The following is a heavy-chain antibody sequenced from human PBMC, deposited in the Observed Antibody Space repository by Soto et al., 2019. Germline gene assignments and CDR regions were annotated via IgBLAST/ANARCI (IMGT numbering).Heavy chain of an antibody. D-gene: IGHD3-3*01. CDR1: GGTFSSYA. J-gene: IGHJ6*02. Sequence: ASVKVSCKASGGTFSSYAISWVRQAPGQGLEWMGGIIPIFGTANYAQKFQGRVTITADESTSTAYMELSSLRSEDTAVYYCAKTGDIPIRDYYYYGMDVWGQGTTVTVSS. CDR2: IIPIFGTA. CDR3: AKTGDIPIRDYYYYGMDV. V-gene: IGHV1-69*13.